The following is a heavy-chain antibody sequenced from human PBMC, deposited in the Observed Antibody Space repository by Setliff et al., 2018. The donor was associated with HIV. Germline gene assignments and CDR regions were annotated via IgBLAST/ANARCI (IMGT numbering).Heavy chain of an antibody. CDR3: ARGLGMVESTTPFDF. D-gene: IGHD1-26*01. CDR1: GESLSPYY. J-gene: IGHJ4*02. Sequence: SETLSLTCAVYGESLSPYYWSWIRQPPGKGLEWIGEINHSGSNNYNPPLKSRVTLSVDTSKNQFSLKLTSVTAADAAVYYCARGLGMVESTTPFDFWGQGTLVTVSS. V-gene: IGHV4-34*01. CDR2: INHSGSN.